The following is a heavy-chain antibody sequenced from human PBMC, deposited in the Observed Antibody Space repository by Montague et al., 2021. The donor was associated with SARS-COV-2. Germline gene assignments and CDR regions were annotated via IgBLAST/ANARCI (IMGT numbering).Heavy chain of an antibody. D-gene: IGHD4-17*01. Sequence: SLILSFSASGFTFGSYSMNWVRQAPGKGLEWVSYISRSSRTIYYADSVKGRITISRDNAKNLLYLQMNSLRAEDTAVYYCADYGDTEPFQHRGQGTLVTVSS. CDR1: GFTFGSYS. V-gene: IGHV3-48*04. CDR3: ADYGDTEPFQH. J-gene: IGHJ1*01. CDR2: ISRSSRTI.